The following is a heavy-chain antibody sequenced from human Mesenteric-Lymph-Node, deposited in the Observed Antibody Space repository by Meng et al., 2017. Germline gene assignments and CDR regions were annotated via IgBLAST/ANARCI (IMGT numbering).Heavy chain of an antibody. J-gene: IGHJ5*01. D-gene: IGHD4-23*01. CDR3: AHSRDYGGNLDS. V-gene: IGHV2-5*02. CDR2: IYWDDDK. CDR1: GFSLTTSPMG. Sequence: QITLEESGPARVKPTQTLALTCTFSGFSLTTSPMGVGWIRQPPGRALEWLALIYWDDDKRYSPSLKSRLTITKDTSKNQVVLTMTNMDPVDTATYYCAHSRDYGGNLDSWGQGTLVTVSS.